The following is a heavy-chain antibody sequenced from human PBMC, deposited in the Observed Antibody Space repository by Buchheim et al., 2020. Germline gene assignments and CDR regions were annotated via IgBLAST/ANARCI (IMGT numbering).Heavy chain of an antibody. Sequence: EVQLLESGGTLVQPGGSLRLSCVGSGFTFRSYAMSWVRQAPGKGLEWVSSISGSDGSTYSVDSVKGRFTISRDNSKNTLYLQMNSLRAEDTAVYYCARGTVTTPKWYFDYWGQGTL. J-gene: IGHJ4*02. CDR2: ISGSDGST. CDR3: ARGTVTTPKWYFDY. CDR1: GFTFRSYA. V-gene: IGHV3-23*01. D-gene: IGHD4-17*01.